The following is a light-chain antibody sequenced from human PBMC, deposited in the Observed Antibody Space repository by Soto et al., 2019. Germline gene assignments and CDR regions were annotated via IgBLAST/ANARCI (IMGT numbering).Light chain of an antibody. Sequence: AIQMTQSPSSLSASVGDRVTITCRASQGIRNDLGWYQQKPGKAPTLLIYAASSLQSGVPSTFSGSGSGTDFTLTISSLQPEDFATYYCLQAYNYPLTFGGGTKVEIK. CDR3: LQAYNYPLT. V-gene: IGKV1-6*01. CDR1: QGIRND. J-gene: IGKJ4*01. CDR2: AAS.